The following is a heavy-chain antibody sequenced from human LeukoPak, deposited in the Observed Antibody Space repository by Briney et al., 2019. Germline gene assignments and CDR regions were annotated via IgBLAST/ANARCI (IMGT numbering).Heavy chain of an antibody. D-gene: IGHD6-13*01. CDR1: GYSFTSYW. J-gene: IGHJ4*02. CDR3: ARPGATAAAGTWAY. V-gene: IGHV5-51*03. Sequence: PAESLKISCKGSGYSFTSYWVGWVRQMPGKGLEWMGIVYPSDSDTRYRPSFQGQLTIPADKSISTAYLQWSSLKASDTAMYYCARPGATAAAGTWAYWGQGTLVTVSS. CDR2: VYPSDSDT.